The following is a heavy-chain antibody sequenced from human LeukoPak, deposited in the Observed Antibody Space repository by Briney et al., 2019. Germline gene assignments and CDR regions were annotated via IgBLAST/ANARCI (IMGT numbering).Heavy chain of an antibody. D-gene: IGHD6-13*01. J-gene: IGHJ4*02. Sequence: GGSLRLSGAASGFTVSSNYMSWGRQAPGKGLEWVSVIYSGGSTYYADSVKGRFTISRDNAKNSLYLQMNSLRAEDTAVYYCARDLMGIAYRGAFYYWGQGTLVTVSS. CDR2: IYSGGST. CDR3: ARDLMGIAYRGAFYY. CDR1: GFTVSSNY. V-gene: IGHV3-53*01.